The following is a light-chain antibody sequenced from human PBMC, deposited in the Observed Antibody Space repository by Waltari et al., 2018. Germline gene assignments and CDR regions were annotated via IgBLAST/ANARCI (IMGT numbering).Light chain of an antibody. V-gene: IGKV3-20*01. CDR3: QHYGNPPRT. CDR1: QSINNDY. Sequence: EVVLPQSPGTLSFSPGKRATLSCRASQSINNDYLAWYQQKPGQAPRLVINGASRRATGIPERFSGSGSGADFTLTISRLEAEDFAVYYCQHYGNPPRTFGQGTKVEIK. J-gene: IGKJ1*01. CDR2: GAS.